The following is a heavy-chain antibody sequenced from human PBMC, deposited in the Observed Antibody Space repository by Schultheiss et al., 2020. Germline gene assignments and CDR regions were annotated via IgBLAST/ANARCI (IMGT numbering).Heavy chain of an antibody. Sequence: GGSLRLSCAASGFTFSSYAMSWVRQAPGKGLEWVSYISSGGGTIYYAGSVKGRFTISRDNAKNSLYLQMNSLRAEDTAVYYCARGGTAYYYYGMDVWGQGTTVTVSS. CDR3: ARGGTAYYYYGMDV. J-gene: IGHJ6*02. V-gene: IGHV3-48*03. CDR1: GFTFSSYA. CDR2: ISSGGGTI. D-gene: IGHD1/OR15-1a*01.